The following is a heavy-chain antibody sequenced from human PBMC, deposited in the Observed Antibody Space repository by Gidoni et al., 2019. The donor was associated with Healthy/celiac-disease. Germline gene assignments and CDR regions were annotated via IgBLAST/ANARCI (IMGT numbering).Heavy chain of an antibody. J-gene: IGHJ6*03. CDR3: ASALPAASGEAKSRPRYYMDV. Sequence: QVQLQQWGAGLLKPSETLSLTCAVYGGSFSGYYWSWIRQPPGQGLEWIGEIKHSGSTNYNPSLKSRVTISVDTSKNQFSLKLSSVTAADTAVYYCASALPAASGEAKSRPRYYMDVWGKGTTVTVSS. V-gene: IGHV4-34*01. CDR1: GGSFSGYY. D-gene: IGHD2-2*01. CDR2: IKHSGST.